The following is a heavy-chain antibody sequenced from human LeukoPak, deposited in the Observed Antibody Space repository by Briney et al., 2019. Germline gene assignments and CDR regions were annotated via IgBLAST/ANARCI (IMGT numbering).Heavy chain of an antibody. J-gene: IGHJ1*01. CDR2: ITSSGGSI. CDR1: GFTFSSYS. Sequence: GGSLRLSCVASGFTFSSYSMNWVRQAPGKGLEWVSFITSSGGSIYYADSVKGRFTISRDNAKNSLYLQMKGLKAEDTAVYYCAREGIAAAGEHWGQGTLVTVSS. V-gene: IGHV3-48*04. D-gene: IGHD6-13*01. CDR3: AREGIAAAGEH.